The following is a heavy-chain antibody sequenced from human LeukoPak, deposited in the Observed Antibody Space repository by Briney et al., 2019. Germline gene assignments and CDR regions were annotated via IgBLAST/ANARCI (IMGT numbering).Heavy chain of an antibody. CDR2: IYHSGST. Sequence: PSETLSLTCAVSGYSISSGYYWGWIRQPPGKGLEWIGSIYHSGSTYYNPSLKSRVTISVDTSKNQFSLKLSSVTAADTAVYYCARQTHLSVSYVRDYWGQGTLVTVSS. CDR3: ARQTHLSVSYVRDY. CDR1: GYSISSGYY. J-gene: IGHJ4*02. D-gene: IGHD1-26*01. V-gene: IGHV4-38-2*01.